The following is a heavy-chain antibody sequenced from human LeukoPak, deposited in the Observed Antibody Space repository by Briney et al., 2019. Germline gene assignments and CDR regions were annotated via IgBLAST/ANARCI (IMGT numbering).Heavy chain of an antibody. CDR2: IKQDGSEK. CDR1: GFTFSSYW. J-gene: IGHJ4*02. Sequence: GGSLRLSCAASGFTFSSYWMSWVRQAPGKGLEWVADIKQDGSEKYYVDSVKGRFTISRDNAKNSLYLQMNSQRAEDTAVYYCARDFIVSYYDSSGFGYWGQGTLVTVSS. CDR3: ARDFIVSYYDSSGFGY. D-gene: IGHD3-22*01. V-gene: IGHV3-7*05.